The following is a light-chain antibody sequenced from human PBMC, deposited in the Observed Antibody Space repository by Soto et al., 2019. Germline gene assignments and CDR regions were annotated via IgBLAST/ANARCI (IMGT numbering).Light chain of an antibody. CDR2: GAS. J-gene: IGKJ4*01. CDR3: QQAYSHPLT. V-gene: IGKV1-12*01. Sequence: DIQMTQSPSSVSASVGDRVTITCRASQGVGVWLWLYQQKPGKAPQLLIYGASGLQIGVPSRFSGSGSGTDFTLTISRLQPEDFATYYCQQAYSHPLTFGGGTKVDIK. CDR1: QGVGVW.